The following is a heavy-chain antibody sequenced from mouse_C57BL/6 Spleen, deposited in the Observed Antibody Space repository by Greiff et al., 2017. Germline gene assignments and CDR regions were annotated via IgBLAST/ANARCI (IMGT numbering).Heavy chain of an antibody. V-gene: IGHV1-81*01. CDR2: IYPRSGNT. Sequence: QVQLQQSGAVLARPGASVKLSCKASGYTFTSYGISWVKQRTGQGLEWIGAIYPRSGNTYYNEKFKGKATLTADKSSSTAYMELRSLTSEDSAVYFCARGGLRAYWGQGTLVTVSA. CDR3: ARGGLRAY. J-gene: IGHJ3*01. CDR1: GYTFTSYG. D-gene: IGHD2-2*01.